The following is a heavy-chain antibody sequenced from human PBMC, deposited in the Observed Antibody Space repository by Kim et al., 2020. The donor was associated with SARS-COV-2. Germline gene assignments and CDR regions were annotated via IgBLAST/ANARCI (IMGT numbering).Heavy chain of an antibody. J-gene: IGHJ6*02. CDR1: GFTFSSYG. D-gene: IGHD3-9*01. CDR3: ARGTYYDILTGYRYYYGMDV. V-gene: IGHV3-33*05. CDR2: ISYDGSNK. Sequence: GGSLRLSCAASGFTFSSYGMHWVRQAPGKGLEWVAVISYDGSNKYYADSVKGRFTISRDNSKNTLYLQMNSLRAEDTAVYYCARGTYYDILTGYRYYYGMDVWGQGTTVTVSS.